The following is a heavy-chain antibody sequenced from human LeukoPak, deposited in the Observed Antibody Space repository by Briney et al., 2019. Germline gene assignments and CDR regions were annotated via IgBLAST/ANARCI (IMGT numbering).Heavy chain of an antibody. V-gene: IGHV3-30-3*01. J-gene: IGHJ4*02. CDR2: ISYDGSNK. CDR3: ARDLSDYVWGSYRWNYFDY. Sequence: GRSLRLSCAASGFTFSSYAMHWVRQAPGKGLEWVAVISYDGSNKNYADSVKGRFTISRDNSKNTLYLQMNSLRAEDTAVYYCARDLSDYVWGSYRWNYFDYWGQGTLVTVSS. D-gene: IGHD3-16*02. CDR1: GFTFSSYA.